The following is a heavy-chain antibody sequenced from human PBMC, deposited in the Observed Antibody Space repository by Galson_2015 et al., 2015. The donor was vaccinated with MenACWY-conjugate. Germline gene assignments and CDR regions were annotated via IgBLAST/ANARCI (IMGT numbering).Heavy chain of an antibody. CDR3: AREMDDYDSSGYLY. Sequence: DGSNKYYADSVKGRFTISRDNAKNSLYLQMNSLRAEDTAVYYCAREMDDYDSSGYLYWGQGTLVTVSS. J-gene: IGHJ4*02. CDR2: DGSNK. D-gene: IGHD3-22*01. V-gene: IGHV3-7*03.